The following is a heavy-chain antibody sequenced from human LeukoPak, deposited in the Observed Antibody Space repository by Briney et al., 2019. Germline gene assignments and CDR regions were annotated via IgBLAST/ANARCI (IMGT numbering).Heavy chain of an antibody. CDR2: MNPNSGNT. V-gene: IGHV1-8*01. CDR3: ATTGGRGLTNWFDP. J-gene: IGHJ5*02. D-gene: IGHD7-27*01. CDR1: GYTFTSYD. Sequence: ASVKVSCKASGYTFTSYDINWVRQATGQGLEWMGWMNPNSGNTGYAQKFQGRVTMTTDTSTSTAYMELRSLRSDDTAVYYCATTGGRGLTNWFDPWGQGTLVTVSS.